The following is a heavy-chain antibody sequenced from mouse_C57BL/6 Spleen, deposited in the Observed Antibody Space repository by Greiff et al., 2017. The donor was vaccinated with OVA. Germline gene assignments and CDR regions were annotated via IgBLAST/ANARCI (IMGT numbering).Heavy chain of an antibody. CDR2: ISSGGDYI. D-gene: IGHD2-1*01. CDR3: ARDVGNLYYFDY. CDR1: GFTFSSYA. J-gene: IGHJ2*01. Sequence: EVKLVESGAGLVKPGGSLKLSCAASGFTFSSYAMSWVRQTPEKRLEWVAYISSGGDYIYYADNVKGRFTISRDKARNTLYLQMSSLKSEDTAMYYCARDVGNLYYFDYWGQGTTLTVSS. V-gene: IGHV5S21*01.